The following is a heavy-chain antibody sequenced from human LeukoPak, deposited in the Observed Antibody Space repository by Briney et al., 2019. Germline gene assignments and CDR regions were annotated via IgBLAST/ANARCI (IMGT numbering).Heavy chain of an antibody. V-gene: IGHV4-39*07. CDR2: IYYSGST. Sequence: SETLSLTCTVSGGSISSSSYYWGWIRQPPGKGLEWIGSIYYSGSTYYNPSLKSRITISVDTSNNHFSLRVTSVTAADTAVYYCARQSGNFHFYYYMDVWGKGTTVTVSS. CDR1: GGSISSSSYY. CDR3: ARQSGNFHFYYYMDV. J-gene: IGHJ6*03. D-gene: IGHD4-23*01.